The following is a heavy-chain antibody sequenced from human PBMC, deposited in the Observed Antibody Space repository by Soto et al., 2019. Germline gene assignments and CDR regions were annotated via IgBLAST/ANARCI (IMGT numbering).Heavy chain of an antibody. CDR1: GFTFSTSA. J-gene: IGHJ4*02. V-gene: IGHV3-23*01. CDR3: AKVRVGIDVDFDY. D-gene: IGHD2-21*01. Sequence: PGGSLRLSCAASGFTFSTSAMTWVRQAPAKGLEWVSTIRDSDSGGSTFYADSVKGRFTISRDDSTNTLYLQMSSLRAEDTAMYYCAKVRVGIDVDFDYWGQGALVTVSS. CDR2: IRDSDSGGST.